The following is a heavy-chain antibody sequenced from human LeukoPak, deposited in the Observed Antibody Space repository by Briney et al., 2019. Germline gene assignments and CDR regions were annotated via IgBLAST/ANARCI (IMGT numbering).Heavy chain of an antibody. D-gene: IGHD2-15*01. Sequence: ASVTVSCKASGYTFTGYYMHWVRQAPGQGLEWMGWINPNSGGTNYAQKFQGRVTMTRDTSISTAYMELSRLRSDDTAVYYCARVVVAATDPGNNWFDPWGQGTLVTVSS. J-gene: IGHJ5*02. V-gene: IGHV1-2*02. CDR1: GYTFTGYY. CDR3: ARVVVAATDPGNNWFDP. CDR2: INPNSGGT.